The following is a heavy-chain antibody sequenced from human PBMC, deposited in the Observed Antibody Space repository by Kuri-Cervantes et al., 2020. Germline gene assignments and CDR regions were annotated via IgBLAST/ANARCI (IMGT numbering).Heavy chain of an antibody. J-gene: IGHJ4*02. CDR1: GFTFSSYS. CDR2: ISNPSSYI. CDR3: AHLGAADRYSSDHFDY. D-gene: IGHD6-19*01. V-gene: IGHV3-21*04. Sequence: GGSLRLSCAASGFTFSSYSMNWVRQAPGKGLEWVSSISNPSSYIYYADSVKGRFTISRDNAKNSLYLQMNSLRVEDTAFYYCAHLGAADRYSSDHFDYWAREPWSPSPQ.